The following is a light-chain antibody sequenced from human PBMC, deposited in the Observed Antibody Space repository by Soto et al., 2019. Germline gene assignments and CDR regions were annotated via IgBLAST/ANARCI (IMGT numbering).Light chain of an antibody. V-gene: IGKV3-15*01. Sequence: EIVMTQSPATLSVSPGERATLSCRASQSVSGNLAWYQQKPGQAPRLLIFGASTRATGIPARFSGSGSGTEFTLTISSLQSEDFAVYYCQQYNNWPPWTFGQGTKVEIK. J-gene: IGKJ1*01. CDR1: QSVSGN. CDR2: GAS. CDR3: QQYNNWPPWT.